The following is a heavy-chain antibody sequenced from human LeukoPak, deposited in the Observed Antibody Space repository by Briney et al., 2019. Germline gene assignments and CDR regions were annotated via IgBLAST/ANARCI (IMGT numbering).Heavy chain of an antibody. CDR1: GGSISSYY. CDR3: AKGSTYYFDY. J-gene: IGHJ4*02. CDR2: IYYSGST. V-gene: IGHV4-59*01. Sequence: SETLSLTCTVSGGSISSYYWSWIRQPPGKGLEWIGYIYYSGSTNYNPSLKSRVTISVDTSKNQFSLKLSSVTAADTAVYYCAKGSTYYFDYWGQGTLVTVSS.